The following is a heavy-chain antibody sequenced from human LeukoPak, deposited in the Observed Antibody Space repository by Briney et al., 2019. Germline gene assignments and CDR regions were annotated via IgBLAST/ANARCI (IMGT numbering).Heavy chain of an antibody. CDR2: IDTSGTYI. J-gene: IGHJ6*02. CDR1: GFTFTRFN. V-gene: IGHV3-21*06. D-gene: IGHD3-22*01. CDR3: ARPFYYDSNGGEGMDV. Sequence: GGSLRLSCAASGFTFTRFNMNWVRQAPGKGLGLVSSIDTSGTYIYYADSVKGRFTISRDNAKNSLYLQMNSLRAEDTAVYYCARPFYYDSNGGEGMDVWGQGTTVTVSS.